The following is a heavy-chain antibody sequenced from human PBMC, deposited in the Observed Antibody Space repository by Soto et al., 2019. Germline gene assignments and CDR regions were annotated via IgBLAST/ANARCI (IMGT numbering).Heavy chain of an antibody. CDR2: IVVGSGNT. Sequence: ASVKVSCNASGFTFTSSAVQWVRQARGQRLEWIGWIVVGSGNTNYAQKFQERVTITRDMSTSTAYMELSSLRSEDTAVYYCAARGVKPSYYYYGMDVWGQGXTVTVSS. D-gene: IGHD3-10*01. CDR3: AARGVKPSYYYYGMDV. CDR1: GFTFTSSA. V-gene: IGHV1-58*01. J-gene: IGHJ6*02.